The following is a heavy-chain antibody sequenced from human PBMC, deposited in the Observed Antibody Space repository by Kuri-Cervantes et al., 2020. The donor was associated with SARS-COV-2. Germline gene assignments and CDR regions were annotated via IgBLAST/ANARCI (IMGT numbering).Heavy chain of an antibody. Sequence: GGSLRLSCAASGFTFSSYGMHWVRQAPGKGLEWVAFIRYDGSNKYYADSVKGQFTISRDNAKNSLYLQMNSLRAEDTAVYYCTTGEWHSSSSWVYFQHWGQGTLVTVSS. D-gene: IGHD6-6*01. CDR3: TTGEWHSSSSWVYFQH. J-gene: IGHJ1*01. CDR2: IRYDGSNK. V-gene: IGHV3-30*02. CDR1: GFTFSSYG.